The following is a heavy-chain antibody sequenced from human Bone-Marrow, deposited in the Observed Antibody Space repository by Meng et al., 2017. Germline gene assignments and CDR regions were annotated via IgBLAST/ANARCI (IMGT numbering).Heavy chain of an antibody. V-gene: IGHV3-21*01. CDR2: ISSSSSYI. CDR3: AGNSGGSYYYPCPFYYYGMDV. J-gene: IGHJ6*02. Sequence: GESLKISCAASGFTFSSYSMNWVRQAPGKGLEWVSSISSSSSYIYYADSVKGRFTISRDNAKNSLYLQMNSLKAEDTAVYYCAGNSGGSYYYPCPFYYYGMDVWGQGTTVTVSS. CDR1: GFTFSSYS. D-gene: IGHD2-15*01.